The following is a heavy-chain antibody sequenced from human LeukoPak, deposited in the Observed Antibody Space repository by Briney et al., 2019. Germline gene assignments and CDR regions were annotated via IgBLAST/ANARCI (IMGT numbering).Heavy chain of an antibody. CDR2: ISVSGTTM. CDR3: TRDPGTLDY. J-gene: IGHJ4*02. D-gene: IGHD1-1*01. Sequence: GGSLRLSCATSGFTFTDYYMSWIRQAPGKGLEWVSYISVSGTTMYYADSVKGRFTLSRDNAKNSLYLQMNSLRAEDTAVYYCTRDPGTLDYWGQGTLVTVSS. V-gene: IGHV3-11*01. CDR1: GFTFTDYY.